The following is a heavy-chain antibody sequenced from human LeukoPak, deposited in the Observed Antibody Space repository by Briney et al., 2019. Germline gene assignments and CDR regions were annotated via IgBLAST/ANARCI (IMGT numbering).Heavy chain of an antibody. D-gene: IGHD4-23*01. CDR2: IIPIFGTA. Sequence: SVKVSCKASGGTFSSYAISWVRQAPGQGLEWMGRIIPIFGTANYAQKFQGRVTINTDESTSTAYMELSSLRSEDTAVYYCARCSCDYGGNSPYYYYYYMDFWGKGTTVTVCS. CDR3: ARCSCDYGGNSPYYYYYYMDF. CDR1: GGTFSSYA. V-gene: IGHV1-69*05. J-gene: IGHJ6*03.